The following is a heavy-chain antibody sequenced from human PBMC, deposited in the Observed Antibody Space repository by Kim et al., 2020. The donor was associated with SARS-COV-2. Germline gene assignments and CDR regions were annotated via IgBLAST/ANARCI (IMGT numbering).Heavy chain of an antibody. CDR1: EDSVSSNSTA. CDR3: ARDLPLRLEPPYSKNGMDV. CDR2: TYYRSKWYN. J-gene: IGHJ6*02. D-gene: IGHD2-21*01. V-gene: IGHV6-1*01. Sequence: SQTLSLTCAISEDSVSSNSTAWNWIRQYPSRGLEWLGRTYYRSKWYNDYAVSVKSRITINPDTSKNQFSLQLNSVTPEDTAVYYCARDLPLRLEPPYSKNGMDVWGQVTTVTVSS.